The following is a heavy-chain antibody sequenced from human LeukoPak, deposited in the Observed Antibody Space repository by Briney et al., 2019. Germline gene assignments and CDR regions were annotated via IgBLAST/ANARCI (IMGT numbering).Heavy chain of an antibody. Sequence: GESLKISLKDSGYSVSTLWVAWVGPMPGKGLEWVGDIFPGDSDTRYSPSFQGQVTISADKSISTAYLQWSSLKASDTAMYYCARLGSSTGYCSGGSCHGYWGQGTLVTVSS. D-gene: IGHD2-15*01. CDR2: IFPGDSDT. CDR3: ARLGSSTGYCSGGSCHGY. V-gene: IGHV5-51*01. CDR1: GYSVSTLW. J-gene: IGHJ4*02.